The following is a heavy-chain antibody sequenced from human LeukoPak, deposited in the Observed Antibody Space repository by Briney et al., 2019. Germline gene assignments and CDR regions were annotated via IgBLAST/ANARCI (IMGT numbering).Heavy chain of an antibody. V-gene: IGHV4-34*01. Sequence: GSLRLSCAASGFTFSSYWMSWVRQAPGKGLEWIGEINHSGSTNYNPSLKSRVTISVDTSKNQFSLKLSSVTAADTAVYYCARVLRFLEWLPIGSYYFDYWGQGTLVTVSS. CDR2: INHSGST. CDR1: GFTFSSYW. D-gene: IGHD3-3*01. CDR3: ARVLRFLEWLPIGSYYFDY. J-gene: IGHJ4*02.